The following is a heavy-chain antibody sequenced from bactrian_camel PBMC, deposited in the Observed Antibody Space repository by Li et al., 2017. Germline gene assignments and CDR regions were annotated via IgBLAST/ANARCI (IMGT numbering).Heavy chain of an antibody. Sequence: HVQLVESGGGSVQTGGSLRLSCAGSGFTSMNHCMGWFRQAPGREREGVAAFEPGDGTPYYADSVKGRFAASRDSAKNTVYLQMNNLRPDDTAMYYCASEKISGGIWWLPRLYNRWGRGTQVTVS. CDR2: FEPGDGTP. J-gene: IGHJ4*01. CDR3: ASEKISGGIWWLPRLYNR. D-gene: IGHD7*01. CDR1: GFTSMNHC. V-gene: IGHV3S1*01.